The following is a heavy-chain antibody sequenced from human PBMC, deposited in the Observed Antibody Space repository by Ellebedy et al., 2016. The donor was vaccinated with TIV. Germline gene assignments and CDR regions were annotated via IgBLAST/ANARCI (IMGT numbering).Heavy chain of an antibody. J-gene: IGHJ4*02. CDR2: IYNDGGST. V-gene: IGHV3-74*01. D-gene: IGHD3-16*01. Sequence: GESLKISCAASGFTFSNYWMHWVRQAPGKGLVWVSRIYNDGGSTSYADSVEGRFTISRDNPKNTVYLQMNSLRVEDTALYYCVRDGSYDYGDYWGQGTVVTVSS. CDR3: VRDGSYDYGDY. CDR1: GFTFSNYW.